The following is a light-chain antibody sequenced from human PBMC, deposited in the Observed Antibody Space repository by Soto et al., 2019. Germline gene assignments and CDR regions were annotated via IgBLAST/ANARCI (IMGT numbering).Light chain of an antibody. Sequence: DIVMTQTPLSSPVTLGQPASISCRSSQSLVHSDGNTYLSWLQQRPGQPPRLLIYMISNRFSGXXXXXSXXXXXXDFTLKISRVEAEDVGVYYCMQATQPYTFGQGTKLEIK. V-gene: IGKV2-24*01. CDR1: QSLVHSDGNTY. CDR3: MQATQPYT. CDR2: MIS. J-gene: IGKJ2*01.